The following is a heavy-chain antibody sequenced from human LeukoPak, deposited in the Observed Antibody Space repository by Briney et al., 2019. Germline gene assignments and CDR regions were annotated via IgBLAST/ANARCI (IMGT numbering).Heavy chain of an antibody. CDR1: GGSFSGYY. CDR2: INHSGST. D-gene: IGHD6-13*01. J-gene: IGHJ4*02. CDR3: ARGRVYGSSAAYYFDY. Sequence: PSETLSLTCAVYGGSFSGYYWSWIRQPPGKGLEWIGEINHSGSTNYNPSLKSRVTISVDTSENQFSLKLSSVTAADTAVYYCARGRVYGSSAAYYFDYWGQGTLVTVSS. V-gene: IGHV4-34*01.